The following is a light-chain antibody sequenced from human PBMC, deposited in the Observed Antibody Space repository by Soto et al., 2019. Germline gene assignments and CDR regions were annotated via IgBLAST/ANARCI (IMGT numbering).Light chain of an antibody. J-gene: IGKJ1*01. CDR1: QGISSW. CDR3: QHYNSYSEA. Sequence: DIQMTQSPASVSASVGDRVTITCRASQGISSWLAWYQQKPGKAPKVLIYHASNLQSGVPSRFSGSGSGTEFTLTISSLQPDDFATYYCQHYNSYSEAFGQGTKVDIK. V-gene: IGKV1D-16*01. CDR2: HAS.